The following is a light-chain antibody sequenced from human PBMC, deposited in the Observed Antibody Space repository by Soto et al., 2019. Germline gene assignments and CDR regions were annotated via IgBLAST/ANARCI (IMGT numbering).Light chain of an antibody. Sequence: QSVLTQPPSASGTPGQRVTISCSGSTSNIGSKTVSWYQQLPGSAPRVLIYRNNQRPSGVSDRFSGSKSGTSASLAISGLRSEDEADYFCAAWDDSLSGVVFGGGTKLTVL. V-gene: IGLV1-47*01. CDR3: AAWDDSLSGVV. CDR2: RNN. CDR1: TSNIGSKT. J-gene: IGLJ2*01.